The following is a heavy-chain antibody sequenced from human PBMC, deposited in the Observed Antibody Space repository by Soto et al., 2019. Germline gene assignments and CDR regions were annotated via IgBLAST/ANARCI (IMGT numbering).Heavy chain of an antibody. CDR2: ISGSGGST. J-gene: IGHJ5*02. Sequence: GGSLRLSCAASGFTFSSYAMSWVRQAPGKGLEWVSAISGSGGSTYYADSVKGRFTISRDNSKNTLYLQMNSLRAEDTAVYYCAKDLRNRYGSGNWFDPWGQGTLVTVSS. CDR3: AKDLRNRYGSGNWFDP. D-gene: IGHD3-10*01. V-gene: IGHV3-23*01. CDR1: GFTFSSYA.